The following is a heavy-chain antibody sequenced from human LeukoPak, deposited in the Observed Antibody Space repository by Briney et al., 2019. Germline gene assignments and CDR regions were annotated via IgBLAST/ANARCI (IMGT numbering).Heavy chain of an antibody. CDR3: ARGRVGPYHRLQRYFDY. D-gene: IGHD4-11*01. CDR2: INHSGST. J-gene: IGHJ4*02. CDR1: GGSVSDYY. V-gene: IGHV4-34*01. Sequence: PSETLSLTCTISGGSVSDYYWSWIRQPPGKGLEWIGEINHSGSTNYNPSLKSRVTISVDTSKNLFSLKLSSVTAADTAVYYCARGRVGPYHRLQRYFDYWGQGTLVTVSS.